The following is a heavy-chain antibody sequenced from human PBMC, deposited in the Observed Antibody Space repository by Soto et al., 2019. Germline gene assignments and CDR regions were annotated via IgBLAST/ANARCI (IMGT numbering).Heavy chain of an antibody. CDR2: FDPEHGET. J-gene: IGHJ4*02. V-gene: IGHV1-24*01. Sequence: QVHLVQSGAEVKKPGASVKVSCKVSGYTLTELSMHWVRQAPGKGLEWMGGFDPEHGETSYAQKFQGRVIMTEDTSTDTAYMELSRRRSEDTAVYYCATNVHSSGYYADYWGQGTLVTVSS. D-gene: IGHD6-19*01. CDR3: ATNVHSSGYYADY. CDR1: GYTLTELS.